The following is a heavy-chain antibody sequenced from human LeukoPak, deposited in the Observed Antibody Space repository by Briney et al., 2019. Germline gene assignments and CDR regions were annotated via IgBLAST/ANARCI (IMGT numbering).Heavy chain of an antibody. CDR2: ISYDGSNK. Sequence: GGSLRLSCAASGFTLSSYSMNWVRQAPGKGLEWVAVISYDGSNKYYADSLQGRFTISRDNSKNTVYVQMNSLREEDTAVYYCARVGRGYTFKIYYFDYWGQGTLVTVSS. CDR3: ARVGRGYTFKIYYFDY. D-gene: IGHD5-18*01. J-gene: IGHJ4*02. CDR1: GFTLSSYS. V-gene: IGHV3-30*03.